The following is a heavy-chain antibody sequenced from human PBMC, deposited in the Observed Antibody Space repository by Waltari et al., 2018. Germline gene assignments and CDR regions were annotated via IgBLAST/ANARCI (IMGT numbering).Heavy chain of an antibody. CDR3: ARGRNMITFGGVPHNWFDP. V-gene: IGHV4-59*09. D-gene: IGHD3-16*01. Sequence: STNYNPSLKSRVTISVDTSKNQFSLKLSSVTAADTAVYYCARGRNMITFGGVPHNWFDPWGQGTLVTVSS. CDR2: ST. J-gene: IGHJ5*02.